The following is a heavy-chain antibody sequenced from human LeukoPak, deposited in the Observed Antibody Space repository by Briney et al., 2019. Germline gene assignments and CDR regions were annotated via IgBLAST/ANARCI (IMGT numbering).Heavy chain of an antibody. V-gene: IGHV1-3*01. Sequence: GASVKVSCKASGYTFTSYAIHWVRQAPGQRLEWMGWISAGNGNTKYSQNFQGRVTFISNTSATTAFMELSSLRSEDATVYYCARDSGSWNHDYWGQGTLVTVSS. D-gene: IGHD1-14*01. CDR2: ISAGNGNT. CDR3: ARDSGSWNHDY. CDR1: GYTFTSYA. J-gene: IGHJ4*02.